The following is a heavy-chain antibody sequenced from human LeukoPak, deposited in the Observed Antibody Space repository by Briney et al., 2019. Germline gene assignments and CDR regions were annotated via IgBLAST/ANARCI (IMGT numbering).Heavy chain of an antibody. V-gene: IGHV4-59*12. Sequence: SETLSLTCTVSGGSISSYYWSWIRQPPGKGLEWIGYIYYSGSTNYNPSLKSRVTISVDTSKNQFSLRLSSVTAADTAVYYCARTAAAAYGDDYWGQGTLVTVSS. J-gene: IGHJ4*02. CDR1: GGSISSYY. CDR2: IYYSGST. CDR3: ARTAAAAYGDDY. D-gene: IGHD2-2*01.